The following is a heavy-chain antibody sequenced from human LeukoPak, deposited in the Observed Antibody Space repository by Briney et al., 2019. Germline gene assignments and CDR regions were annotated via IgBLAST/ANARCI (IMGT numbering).Heavy chain of an antibody. V-gene: IGHV3-30*02. CDR1: GFTFSSYG. D-gene: IGHD2-2*01. CDR2: IRYDGSNK. Sequence: GGSLRLSCAASGFTFSSYGMHWVRQAPGKGLEWVAFIRYDGSNKYYADSVKGRFTISSDNSKNTLYLQMNSLRAEDTAVYYCAKDGDQLTTFDYWGQGTLVTVSS. J-gene: IGHJ4*02. CDR3: AKDGDQLTTFDY.